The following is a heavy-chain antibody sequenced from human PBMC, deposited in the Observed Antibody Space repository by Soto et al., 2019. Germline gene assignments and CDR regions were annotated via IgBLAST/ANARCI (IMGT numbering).Heavy chain of an antibody. CDR3: ASDMEANYYYYGMDV. D-gene: IGHD3-10*01. J-gene: IGHJ6*02. CDR1: GFTFSSYS. V-gene: IGHV3-21*01. CDR2: ISSSSSYI. Sequence: GGSLRLSCAASGFTFSSYSMNWVRQPQGKGLEWVSSISSSSSYINYEDSVNGRFTISRNNAKNSLYLQMNSLRADDTAVYYCASDMEANYYYYGMDVWGQGTTVTVSS.